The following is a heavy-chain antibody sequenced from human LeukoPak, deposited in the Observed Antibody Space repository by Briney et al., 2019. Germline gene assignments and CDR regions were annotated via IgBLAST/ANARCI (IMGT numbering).Heavy chain of an antibody. CDR1: GFTFSNAW. Sequence: GGSLRLSCAASGFTFSNAWMSWVRQARGKGLEWVGRNKSKTDGGTTDYAAPVKGRFTISRDDSQHTLYLQMNSLKTEDTAVYYCTTLTYDSSGYYYWGQGTLVTVSS. CDR2: NKSKTDGGTT. V-gene: IGHV3-15*01. J-gene: IGHJ4*02. D-gene: IGHD3-22*01. CDR3: TTLTYDSSGYYY.